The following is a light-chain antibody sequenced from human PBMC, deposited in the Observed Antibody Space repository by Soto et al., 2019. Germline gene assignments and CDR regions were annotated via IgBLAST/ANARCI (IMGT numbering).Light chain of an antibody. CDR2: GAS. V-gene: IGKV3-15*01. Sequence: EIVWTQSPGTLSLSPGERATLSCRASQSVSSSYLAWYQQKPGQAPRLLFYGASTRATGLPARFSGTGSGTEFTLTINSLQAEDSAVYYCQQYYNWPRTFGQGTRLEIK. CDR3: QQYYNWPRT. J-gene: IGKJ5*01. CDR1: QSVSSSY.